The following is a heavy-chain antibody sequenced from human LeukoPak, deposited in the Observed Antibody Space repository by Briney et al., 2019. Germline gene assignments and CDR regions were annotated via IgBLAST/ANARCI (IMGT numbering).Heavy chain of an antibody. CDR1: GYSISSGYY. J-gene: IGHJ4*02. Sequence: SETLSLTCTVSGYSISSGYYWGWIRQPPGKGLEWIGSIYHSGSTYYNPSLKSRVTISVDTSKNQFSLKLSSVTAADTAVYYCARGAVLSGYSGYAPGRYFDYWGQGTLVTVSS. D-gene: IGHD5-12*01. CDR2: IYHSGST. V-gene: IGHV4-38-2*02. CDR3: ARGAVLSGYSGYAPGRYFDY.